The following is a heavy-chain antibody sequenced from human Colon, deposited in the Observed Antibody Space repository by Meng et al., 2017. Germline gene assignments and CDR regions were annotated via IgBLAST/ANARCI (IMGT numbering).Heavy chain of an antibody. J-gene: IGHJ3*02. CDR3: AAETPYCSGGSCSGTLAAFDI. V-gene: IGHV3-33*01. CDR1: GFTFSTYG. D-gene: IGHD2-15*01. Sequence: GGSLRLSCAASGFTFSTYGMHWVRQAPGKGLEWVAVIWADGINKYYADSVKGRFTISRDNSKNRLFLEMNSLRAEDTALYYCAAETPYCSGGSCSGTLAAFDIWGQGTMVTVSS. CDR2: IWADGINK.